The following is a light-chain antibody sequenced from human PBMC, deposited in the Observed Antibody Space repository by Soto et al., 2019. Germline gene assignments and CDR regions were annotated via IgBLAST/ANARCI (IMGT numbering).Light chain of an antibody. CDR2: SAS. J-gene: IGKJ5*01. V-gene: IGKV3D-20*02. CDR1: QSVDTNY. Sequence: EIVLTQSPGTLSLAPGERATLSCRASQSVDTNYLAWYQQKPGQAPRLLIYSASSRATGIPDRFRGSGSGTDFTLTITRLEPEDFAVYYCQQRSNWPPITFGQGTRLEIK. CDR3: QQRSNWPPIT.